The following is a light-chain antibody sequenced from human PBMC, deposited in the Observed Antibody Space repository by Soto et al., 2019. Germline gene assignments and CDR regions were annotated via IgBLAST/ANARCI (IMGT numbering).Light chain of an antibody. CDR1: QSVSSN. CDR3: HQYNNWPPYT. J-gene: IGKJ2*01. V-gene: IGKV3-15*01. Sequence: DTVMTQSPATLSVPPGERATLSCRASQSVSSNLAWYQQKPGQAPRLLIYGASTRATGIPARFSGSGSGTEFTLTISSLQSEDFALYYCHQYNNWPPYTFGQGTKLEIK. CDR2: GAS.